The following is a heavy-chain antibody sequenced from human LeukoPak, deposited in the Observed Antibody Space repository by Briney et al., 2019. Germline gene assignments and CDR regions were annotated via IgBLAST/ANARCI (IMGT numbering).Heavy chain of an antibody. CDR3: IRALSGSEDY. CDR1: GFTFNGYS. J-gene: IGHJ4*02. Sequence: GGSLRLSCAASGFTFNGYSITWVRQAPGKGLEWVSTVTSSGGSTYYADSVKGRFTNSRDNSKNTLYLQMNSLRAEDTAVYYCIRALSGSEDYWGQGTLVIVSS. CDR2: VTSSGGST. D-gene: IGHD2-15*01. V-gene: IGHV3-23*01.